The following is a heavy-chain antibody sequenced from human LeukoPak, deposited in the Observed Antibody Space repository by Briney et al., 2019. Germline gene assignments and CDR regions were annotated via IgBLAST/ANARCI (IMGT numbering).Heavy chain of an antibody. CDR1: GFTFCSNY. D-gene: IGHD2-15*01. Sequence: GGSLRLSCAASGFTFCSNYMSWVRQAPGKGLEGVSVIYSGGSTYSSDSVKGRFTISRDKSQNTLYLQMNSLRAEDQAVYYCAMNLAVAYNWFDPWGQGTLVTVSS. CDR2: IYSGGST. CDR3: AMNLAVAYNWFDP. V-gene: IGHV3-66*01. J-gene: IGHJ5*02.